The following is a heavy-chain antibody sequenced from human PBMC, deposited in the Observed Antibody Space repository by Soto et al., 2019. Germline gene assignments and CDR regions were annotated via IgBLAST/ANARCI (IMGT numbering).Heavy chain of an antibody. CDR1: GFTFSAYA. CDR3: AKDRRVVATMSDFDH. Sequence: VQLVESGGDLVQPGGSLRLSCAASGFTFSAYAMAWVRQAAGKGLEWVSGLSGSGGGTKYADSVKGRFTISRDNAKETLYLQMDSLRAEDTAVYFCAKDRRVVATMSDFDHWGQGTPVTVSS. J-gene: IGHJ4*02. CDR2: LSGSGGGT. D-gene: IGHD2-21*01. V-gene: IGHV3-23*04.